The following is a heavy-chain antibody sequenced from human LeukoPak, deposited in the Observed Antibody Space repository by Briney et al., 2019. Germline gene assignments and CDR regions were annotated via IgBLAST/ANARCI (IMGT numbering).Heavy chain of an antibody. CDR3: ASTKGVISYFDY. CDR1: GGSISSYY. D-gene: IGHD2-21*01. CDR2: IYSGST. Sequence: SETLSLTCTVSGGSISSYYWSWIRQPPGKPLEWIGYIYSGSTKYDPSLQSRVTISVDTSKNQFSLNLSSVTAADTAVYYCASTKGVISYFDYWGQGTLVTVSS. V-gene: IGHV4-59*01. J-gene: IGHJ4*02.